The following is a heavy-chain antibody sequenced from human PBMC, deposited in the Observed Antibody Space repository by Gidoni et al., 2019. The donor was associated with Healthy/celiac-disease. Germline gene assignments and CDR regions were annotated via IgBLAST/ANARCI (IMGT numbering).Heavy chain of an antibody. CDR1: GGSFSGYY. V-gene: IGHV4-34*01. J-gene: IGHJ4*02. Sequence: QVQLQQWGAGLLKPSETLSLTCAVYGGSFSGYYWSGIRQPPGKGLEWIGEINHSGSTNSNPSLKSRVIISVDTSKNQFSLKLSSVTAADTAVYYCAAYYYGSGSYYNAGYWGQGTLVTVSS. CDR2: INHSGST. D-gene: IGHD3-10*01. CDR3: AAYYYGSGSYYNAGY.